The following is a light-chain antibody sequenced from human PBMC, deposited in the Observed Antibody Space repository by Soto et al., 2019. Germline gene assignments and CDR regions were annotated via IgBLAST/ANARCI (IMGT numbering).Light chain of an antibody. CDR1: QSFRGL. J-gene: IGKJ5*01. V-gene: IGKV3-11*01. Sequence: EVLLTQSPVTLSLSPVERATLSCMASQSFRGLLAWYQQKPGQAPRLLIYDAYNRATGIPPRFSGSGSGTDFTLTISSPEPEDSAVYYCQQRHMWPITFGQGTRLEIK. CDR2: DAY. CDR3: QQRHMWPIT.